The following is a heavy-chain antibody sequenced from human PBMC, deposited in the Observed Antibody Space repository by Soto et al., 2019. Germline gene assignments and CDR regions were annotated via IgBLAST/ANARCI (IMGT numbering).Heavy chain of an antibody. V-gene: IGHV3-30*03. CDR2: ISYDGSNK. CDR3: QRSKDGGVSANWNYAYYYYYGMDV. D-gene: IGHD1-7*01. J-gene: IGHJ6*02. CDR1: GFTFSSYG. Sequence: GGSLRLSCAASGFTFSSYGMHWVRQAPGKGLEWVAVISYDGSNKYYAGSVKGRFTISRDNSKNTLYLQMNSLRAEDTAVYYCQRSKDGGVSANWNYAYYYYYGMDVWGQGTTVTVAS.